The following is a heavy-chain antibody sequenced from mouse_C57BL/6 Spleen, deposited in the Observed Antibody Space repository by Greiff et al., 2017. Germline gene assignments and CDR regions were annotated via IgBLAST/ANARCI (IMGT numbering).Heavy chain of an antibody. V-gene: IGHV3-1*01. CDR2: ISYSGST. J-gene: IGHJ2*01. CDR1: GYSITSGYD. CDR3: AREGEGIDY. Sequence: VQLKQSGPGMVKPSQSLSLTCTVTGYSITSGYDWHWIRHFPGNKLEWMGYISYSGSTNYNPSLKSRISITHDTSKNHFFLKLNSVTTEDTATYYCAREGEGIDYWGQGTTLTVSS.